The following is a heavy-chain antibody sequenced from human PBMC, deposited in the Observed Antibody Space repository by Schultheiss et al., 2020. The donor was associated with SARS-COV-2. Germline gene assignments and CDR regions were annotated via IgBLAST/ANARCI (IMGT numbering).Heavy chain of an antibody. D-gene: IGHD3-10*01. CDR2: ISGSGGST. J-gene: IGHJ4*02. V-gene: IGHV3-23*01. Sequence: GESLKISCAASGFTFSSYEMNWVRQAPGKGLEWVSAISGSGGSTYYADSVKGRFTISRDNSKNTLYLQMNSLRAEDTAVYYCARGGQEYYFDYWGQGTLVTVSS. CDR1: GFTFSSYE. CDR3: ARGGQEYYFDY.